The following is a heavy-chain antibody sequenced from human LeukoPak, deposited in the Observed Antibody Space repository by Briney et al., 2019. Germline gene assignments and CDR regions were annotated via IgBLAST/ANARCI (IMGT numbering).Heavy chain of an antibody. V-gene: IGHV4-4*07. CDR3: ARERFITGTTDPFDY. CDR2: IYTSGST. J-gene: IGHJ4*02. D-gene: IGHD1-7*01. Sequence: SETLSLTCTVSGGSISSYYWSWIRQPAGKGLEWIGRIYTSGSTNYNPSLKSRVTMSVDTSKNQFSLKLSSVATADTAVYYCARERFITGTTDPFDYWGQGTLVTVSS. CDR1: GGSISSYY.